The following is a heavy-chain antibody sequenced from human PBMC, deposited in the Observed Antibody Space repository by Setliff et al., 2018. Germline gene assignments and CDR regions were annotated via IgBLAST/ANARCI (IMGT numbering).Heavy chain of an antibody. Sequence: ASVKVSCKASGYTFTTYAMGWMRQAPGQGLEWMGWINTNTGNPSYVQGFTGRFVFSLDTSVSTAYLQINSLEAEDSAVYYCGRASRFGTIVYRGDYYMDVWGKGTTVTVSS. CDR2: INTNTGNP. V-gene: IGHV7-4-1*02. CDR3: GRASRFGTIVYRGDYYMDV. J-gene: IGHJ6*03. CDR1: GYTFTTYA. D-gene: IGHD3-10*01.